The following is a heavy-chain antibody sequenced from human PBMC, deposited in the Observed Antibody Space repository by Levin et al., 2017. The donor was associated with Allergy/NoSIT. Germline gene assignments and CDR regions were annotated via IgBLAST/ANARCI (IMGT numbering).Heavy chain of an antibody. D-gene: IGHD3-16*02. J-gene: IGHJ4*02. Sequence: GESLKISCTGSGFTFGDYAMSWVRQAPGKGLEWVGFIRNKAHGGTTEYAASVKGRLTISRDDSKSIAYLQMNSLKTEDTAVYFCARGGPPNYDYNWGSYRDGYFDYWGQGTLVTVSS. CDR2: IRNKAHGGTT. CDR3: ARGGPPNYDYNWGSYRDGYFDY. V-gene: IGHV3-49*04. CDR1: GFTFGDYA.